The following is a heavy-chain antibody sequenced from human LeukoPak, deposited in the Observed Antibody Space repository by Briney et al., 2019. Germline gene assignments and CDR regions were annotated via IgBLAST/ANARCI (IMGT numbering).Heavy chain of an antibody. V-gene: IGHV4-34*01. D-gene: IGHD2-2*02. CDR2: INHSGST. CDR3: ARLYCSSTSCYSYYYYYMDV. CDR1: GGSFSGYY. Sequence: SVTLSLTCAVYGGSFSGYYWTWIRQPPGKGLEWIGEINHSGSTNYNPSLKSRVTISVDTSKNQFSLKLSSVTAADTAVYYCARLYCSSTSCYSYYYYYMDVWGKGTTVTVSS. J-gene: IGHJ6*03.